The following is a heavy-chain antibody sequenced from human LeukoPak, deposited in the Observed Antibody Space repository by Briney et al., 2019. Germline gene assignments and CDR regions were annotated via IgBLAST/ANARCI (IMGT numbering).Heavy chain of an antibody. Sequence: SQTLSLTCAISGDSVSRNTAGWNWIRQSPSRGLEWLGRTYYRSKWYNDFAPSVRNRITINPDTSKNQFSLQLNSVTPEDTAVYYCARDKVEGPTKFDYWGQGTLVTVSS. J-gene: IGHJ4*02. V-gene: IGHV6-1*01. CDR2: TYYRSKWYN. D-gene: IGHD5-24*01. CDR3: ARDKVEGPTKFDY. CDR1: GDSVSRNTAG.